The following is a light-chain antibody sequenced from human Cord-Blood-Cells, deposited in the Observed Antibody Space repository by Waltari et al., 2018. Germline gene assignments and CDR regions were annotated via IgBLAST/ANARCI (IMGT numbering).Light chain of an antibody. V-gene: IGKV1-39*01. Sequence: DIQMTQSPSSLSASVGDRVTITCRASQSISSYLNWYQQKPGKAPKLLIYAASSLQSGVPSRFSGSGSVTDFTLTISSLQPEDFATYYCQQSYITPLTFGGGTKVEIK. J-gene: IGKJ4*01. CDR2: AAS. CDR1: QSISSY. CDR3: QQSYITPLT.